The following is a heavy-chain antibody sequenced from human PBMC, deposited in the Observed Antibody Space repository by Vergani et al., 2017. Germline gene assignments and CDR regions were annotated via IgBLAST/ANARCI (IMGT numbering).Heavy chain of an antibody. CDR1: GGTFSSYA. J-gene: IGHJ6*02. CDR2: IIPIFGTA. CDR3: ASLGYYYGSGSYYYYYGMDV. V-gene: IGHV1-69*01. Sequence: QVQLVQSGAEVKKPGSSVKVSCKASGGTFSSYAISWVRQAPGQGLEWMGGIIPIFGTANYAQKFQGRVTITADESTSTAYMELSSLRSEDTAVYYCASLGYYYGSGSYYYYYGMDVWGQGTTVTVSS. D-gene: IGHD3-10*01.